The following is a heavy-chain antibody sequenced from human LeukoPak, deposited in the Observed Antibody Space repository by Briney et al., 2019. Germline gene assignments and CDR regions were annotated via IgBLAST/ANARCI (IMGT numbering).Heavy chain of an antibody. V-gene: IGHV1-18*01. J-gene: IGHJ4*02. CDR2: ISAYNGNT. CDR3: ARVKYDFWSGLHPFDY. Sequence: GASVKVSCKASGYMFTKYALHWVRQAPGQGLEWMGWISAYNGNTNYAQKLQGRVTMTTDTSTSTAYMELRSLRSDDTAVYYCARVKYDFWSGLHPFDYWGQGTLVTVSS. CDR1: GYMFTKYA. D-gene: IGHD3-3*01.